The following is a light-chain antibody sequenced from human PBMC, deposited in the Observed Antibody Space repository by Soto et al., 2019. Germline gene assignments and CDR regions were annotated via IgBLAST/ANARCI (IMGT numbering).Light chain of an antibody. CDR1: QSLVYSNGKTY. CDR2: QVS. Sequence: DVVMTQSPLSLPVTLGQPASISCRSSQSLVYSNGKTYLNWFQQRPGQSPRRLIYQVSKRESGVPDRFSGSVSGTDFTLKISRVEAEDVGVYYCMQGTHWPWTFGQGTKVEIK. J-gene: IGKJ1*01. CDR3: MQGTHWPWT. V-gene: IGKV2-30*01.